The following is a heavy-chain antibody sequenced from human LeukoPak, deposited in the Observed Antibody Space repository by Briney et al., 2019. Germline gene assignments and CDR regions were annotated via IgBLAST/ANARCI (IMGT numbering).Heavy chain of an antibody. D-gene: IGHD6-6*01. CDR1: GGSFSGYY. Sequence: SETLSLTCAVYGGSFSGYYWSWIRQPPGKGLEWIGEINHSGSTNYNPSLKSRVTISVDTSKNQFSLKLSSVTAADTAVYYCAREEYSSSPFDYWGQGTLVTVSS. CDR2: INHSGST. CDR3: AREEYSSSPFDY. J-gene: IGHJ4*02. V-gene: IGHV4-34*01.